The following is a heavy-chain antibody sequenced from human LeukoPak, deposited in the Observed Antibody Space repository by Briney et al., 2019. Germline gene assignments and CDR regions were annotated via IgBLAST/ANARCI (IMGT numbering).Heavy chain of an antibody. V-gene: IGHV3-30-3*01. CDR3: ARAKYYYDSSGYYYY. J-gene: IGHJ4*02. Sequence: GRSLRLSCAASGFTFSSYAMHWVRQAPGKGLEWVAVISYDGSNKYYADSVKGRFTISRDNSKNTLYLQMNGLRAEDTAVYYCARAKYYYDSSGYYYYWGQGTLVTVSS. D-gene: IGHD3-22*01. CDR1: GFTFSSYA. CDR2: ISYDGSNK.